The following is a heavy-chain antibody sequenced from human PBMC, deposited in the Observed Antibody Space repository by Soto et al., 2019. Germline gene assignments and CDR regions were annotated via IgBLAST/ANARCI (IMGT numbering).Heavy chain of an antibody. D-gene: IGHD3-22*01. V-gene: IGHV4-34*01. Sequence: SETLSLTCAVYGGSFSGYYWNWIRQPPGKGLEWIGEINHSGSTNYNPSLKSRVTISVDTSKNQFSLKLSSVTAADTAVYYCARRTYYYDSSGYYYLYYYGMDVWGQGTTVTVSS. CDR1: GGSFSGYY. CDR2: INHSGST. J-gene: IGHJ6*02. CDR3: ARRTYYYDSSGYYYLYYYGMDV.